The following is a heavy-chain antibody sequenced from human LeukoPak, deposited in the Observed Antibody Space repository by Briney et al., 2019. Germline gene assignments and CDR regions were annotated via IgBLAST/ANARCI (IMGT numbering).Heavy chain of an antibody. V-gene: IGHV1-2*04. J-gene: IGHJ3*01. D-gene: IGHD3-9*01. CDR2: INPNSGGT. CDR3: ARGRESSKLTSGFQSFDWLSDSFDL. CDR1: GYTFTGYY. Sequence: GASVKVSCKASGYTFTGYYMHWVRQAPGQGLEWMGWINPNSGGTNYAQKFQGWVTMTRDTSISTAYMELSRLRSDDTAVYYCARGRESSKLTSGFQSFDWLSDSFDLWGQGTIVTVSS.